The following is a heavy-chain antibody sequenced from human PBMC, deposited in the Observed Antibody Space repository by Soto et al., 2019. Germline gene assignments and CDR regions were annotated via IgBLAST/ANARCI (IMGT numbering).Heavy chain of an antibody. D-gene: IGHD3-3*01. Sequence: QVQLVESGGGVVQPGRSLRLSCAASGFTFSSYGMHWVRQAPGKGLEWVAVISYDGSNKYYADSVKGRFTISRDNSKNTXXLXMXXLIAEDTAVYYCANWMDSDVWSCDRPDYYYYGMDVWGQGTTVTV. CDR3: ANWMDSDVWSCDRPDYYYYGMDV. CDR2: ISYDGSNK. J-gene: IGHJ6*02. V-gene: IGHV3-30*18. CDR1: GFTFSSYG.